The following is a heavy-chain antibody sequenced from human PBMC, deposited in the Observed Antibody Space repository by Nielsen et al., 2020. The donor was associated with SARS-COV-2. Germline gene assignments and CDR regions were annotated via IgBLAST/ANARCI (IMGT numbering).Heavy chain of an antibody. Sequence: GESLKISCAASGFTFSSYAMSWVRQAPGKGLEWVSAISGSGGSTYYADSVKGRFTISRDNSKNTLYLQMNSLRAEDTAVYYCTTAPYYYYYGMDVWGQGTTVTVSS. CDR3: TTAPYYYYYGMDV. J-gene: IGHJ6*02. V-gene: IGHV3-23*01. CDR2: ISGSGGST. CDR1: GFTFSSYA.